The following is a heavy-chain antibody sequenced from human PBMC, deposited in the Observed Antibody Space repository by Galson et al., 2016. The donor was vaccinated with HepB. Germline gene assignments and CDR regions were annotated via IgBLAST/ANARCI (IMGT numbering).Heavy chain of an antibody. D-gene: IGHD3-10*01. CDR3: TKDPQLYVTRGVRDN. J-gene: IGHJ4*02. CDR1: GFIFSDYA. CDR2: ISYDGSEE. Sequence: SLRLSCAVSGFIFSDYAMHWVRQAPGKGLEWVAVISYDGSEEFYADSLKGRFTISRDNSRDTLYLQMNSLRPEDTAVYYCTKDPQLYVTRGVRDNWGQGALVTVSS. V-gene: IGHV3-30*07.